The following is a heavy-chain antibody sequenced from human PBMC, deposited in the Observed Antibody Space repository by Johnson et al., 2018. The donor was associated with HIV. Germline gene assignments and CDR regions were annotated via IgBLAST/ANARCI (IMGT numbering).Heavy chain of an antibody. CDR1: GFTFSSYA. D-gene: IGHD3-22*01. Sequence: QVQLVESGGGVVQPGRSLRLSCAASGFTFSSYAMHWVRQAPGKGLEWVAVISYDGSNKYYADSVKGRFTISRDNAKNSLYLQLNSLRAEDTAVYYCARDSPYYCDSSGWGSAFDIWGQGTMVTVSS. J-gene: IGHJ3*02. V-gene: IGHV3-30-3*01. CDR3: ARDSPYYCDSSGWGSAFDI. CDR2: ISYDGSNK.